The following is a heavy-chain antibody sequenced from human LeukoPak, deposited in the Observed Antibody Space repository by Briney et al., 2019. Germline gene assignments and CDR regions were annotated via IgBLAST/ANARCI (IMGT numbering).Heavy chain of an antibody. Sequence: PGGSVRLSCAASAFTFSSFAMSWVRQAPGKGLEWVSTLGGSGGSTFYADSVRGRFSISRDNSKNTLYLHLNSLRAEDTAVYYCAKNINSARYFDNWGRGTLVTVSS. V-gene: IGHV3-23*01. D-gene: IGHD1-26*01. CDR1: AFTFSSFA. J-gene: IGHJ4*02. CDR3: AKNINSARYFDN. CDR2: LGGSGGST.